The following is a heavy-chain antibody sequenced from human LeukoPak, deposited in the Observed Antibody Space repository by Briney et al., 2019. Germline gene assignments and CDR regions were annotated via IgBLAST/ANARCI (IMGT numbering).Heavy chain of an antibody. CDR2: VYTSGTT. Sequence: PSETLSLTCTVSGGSISGYYWNWIRQPAGKSLEWIGRVYTSGTTNYSPSLKSRPTMSVDTSKNQFSLRLISMTAADTAVYYCARSTGWSSDLFDYWGQGTLVTVSS. J-gene: IGHJ4*02. V-gene: IGHV4-4*07. CDR3: ARSTGWSSDLFDY. D-gene: IGHD6-19*01. CDR1: GGSISGYY.